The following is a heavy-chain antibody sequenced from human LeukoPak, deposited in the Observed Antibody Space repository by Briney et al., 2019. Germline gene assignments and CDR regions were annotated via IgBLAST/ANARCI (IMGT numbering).Heavy chain of an antibody. CDR3: ATWAFYHSLDV. CDR1: GFTFSSYA. J-gene: IGHJ6*02. D-gene: IGHD1-26*01. V-gene: IGHV3-21*04. Sequence: GGSLRLSCAASGFTFSSYAMNWVRQAPGKGLEWVSSIDSSSSSIYHADSVKGRFTISRDNAKNSLYLQMNSLRTEDTALYYCATWAFYHSLDVWGRGATVIVSS. CDR2: IDSSSSSI.